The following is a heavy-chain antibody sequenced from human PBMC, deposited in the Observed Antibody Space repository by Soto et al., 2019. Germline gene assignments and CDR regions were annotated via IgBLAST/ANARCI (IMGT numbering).Heavy chain of an antibody. V-gene: IGHV3-33*01. CDR1: GFTFSSYG. Sequence: QVQLVESGGGVVQPGRSLRLSCAASGFTFSSYGMHWVRQAPGKGLEWVAVIWYDGSNKYYADSVKGRFTISRDNSKNTLYLQMSSLRAEDTAVYYCARRNSYDFWSCYHNPQLVLDYWGQGTLVTVSS. CDR2: IWYDGSNK. CDR3: ARRNSYDFWSCYHNPQLVLDY. D-gene: IGHD3-3*01. J-gene: IGHJ4*02.